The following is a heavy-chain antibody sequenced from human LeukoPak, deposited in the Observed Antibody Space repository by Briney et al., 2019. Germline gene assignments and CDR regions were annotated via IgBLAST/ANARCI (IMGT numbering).Heavy chain of an antibody. CDR2: INSDGSGP. CDR1: GFLFSDYW. D-gene: IGHD2/OR15-2a*01. V-gene: IGHV3-74*01. Sequence: GGSLRLSCAASGFLFSDYWMHWVRHAPEKGLMWVSKINSDGSGPDYAESVKGRFTISRDNAKNTLYLQMNSLRAEDTAVYYCTRDVYGLGDYWGQGALVTVSS. J-gene: IGHJ4*02. CDR3: TRDVYGLGDY.